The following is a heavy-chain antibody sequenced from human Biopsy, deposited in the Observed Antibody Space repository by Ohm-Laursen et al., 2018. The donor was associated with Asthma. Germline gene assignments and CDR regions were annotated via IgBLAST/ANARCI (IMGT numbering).Heavy chain of an antibody. V-gene: IGHV3-43*01. CDR2: ISWDGGRT. CDR1: GFTFDEYN. CDR3: AKDFWSGYSKEWTGSMDV. D-gene: IGHD3-3*01. Sequence: SLRLSCAAPGFTFDEYNMHWVRQVPGKGLEWVSLISWDGGRTYYGDSVKGRFTISRDNSKNSLYLQMNSLRTEDTALYYCAKDFWSGYSKEWTGSMDVWGQGTTVTVSS. J-gene: IGHJ6*02.